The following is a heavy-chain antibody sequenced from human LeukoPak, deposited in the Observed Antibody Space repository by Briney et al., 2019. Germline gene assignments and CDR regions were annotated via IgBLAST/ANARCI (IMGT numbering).Heavy chain of an antibody. CDR1: GYTFTSYD. V-gene: IGHV1-8*03. CDR3: AGGGYYDFWSGYSSNWFDP. J-gene: IGHJ5*02. D-gene: IGHD3-3*01. Sequence: ASVKVSCKASGYTFTSYDINWVRQATGQGLEWMGWMNPNSGNTGYAQKFQGRVTITRNTSISTAYMELSSLRSEDTAVYYRAGGGYYDFWSGYSSNWFDPWGQGTLVTVSS. CDR2: MNPNSGNT.